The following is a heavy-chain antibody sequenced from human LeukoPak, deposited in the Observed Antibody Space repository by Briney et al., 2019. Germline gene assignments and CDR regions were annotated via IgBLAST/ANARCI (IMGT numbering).Heavy chain of an antibody. Sequence: PSETLSLTCAVYGGSFSGYYWGWIRQPPGKGLEWIGEINHSGSTNYNPSLKSRVTISVDTSKNQFSLKLSSVTAADTAVYYCARGGYSYGSLYYYMDVWGKGTTVTVSS. J-gene: IGHJ6*03. CDR2: INHSGST. CDR3: ARGGYSYGSLYYYMDV. D-gene: IGHD5-18*01. V-gene: IGHV4-34*01. CDR1: GGSFSGYY.